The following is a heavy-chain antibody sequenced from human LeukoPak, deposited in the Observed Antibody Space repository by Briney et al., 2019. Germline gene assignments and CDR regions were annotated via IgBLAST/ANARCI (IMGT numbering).Heavy chain of an antibody. D-gene: IGHD6-19*01. CDR2: INHSGST. V-gene: IGHV4-34*01. J-gene: IGHJ4*02. CDR3: ARGRRIAVAGTFDY. CDR1: GGSFSVYY. Sequence: TSETLSLTCAVYGGSFSVYYWSWIRQPPGKGLEWIGEINHSGSTNYNPSLKSRVTISVDTSKNQFSLKLSSVTAADTAVYYCARGRRIAVAGTFDYWGQGTLVTVSS.